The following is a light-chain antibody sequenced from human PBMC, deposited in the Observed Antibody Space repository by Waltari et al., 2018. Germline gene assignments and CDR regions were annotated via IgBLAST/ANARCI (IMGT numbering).Light chain of an antibody. CDR1: QSVGRS. CDR2: GAS. CDR3: QHYVRLPVT. Sequence: EIVLTQSPGILSLPPGAGATLSCSASQSVGRSLAWYQQKPGQAPRLVISGASNRATGIPDRFSGSGSGTDFSLTISRLEPEDFAVYYCQHYVRLPVTFGRGTKVEIK. V-gene: IGKV3-20*01. J-gene: IGKJ4*02.